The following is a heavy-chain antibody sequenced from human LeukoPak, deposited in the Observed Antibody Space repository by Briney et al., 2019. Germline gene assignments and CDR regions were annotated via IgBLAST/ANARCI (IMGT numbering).Heavy chain of an antibody. J-gene: IGHJ4*02. V-gene: IGHV6-1*01. CDR3: ARGAWRSFDY. CDR1: GDSFSSNGVA. Sequence: SQTLSLTCAISGDSFSSNGVAWNWIRQSPSRGLEWLGRTYYRSKLFNDYAVSVNSRITISPDISKNQFSLQLNSVTPEDTAVYFCARGAWRSFDYWGQGTLVTVTS. CDR2: TYYRSKLFN.